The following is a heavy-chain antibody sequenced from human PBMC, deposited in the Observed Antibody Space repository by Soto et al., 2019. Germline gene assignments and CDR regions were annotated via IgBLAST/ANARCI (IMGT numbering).Heavy chain of an antibody. V-gene: IGHV3-23*01. CDR2: ISESGGST. CDR1: GFSFSDYA. Sequence: GGSLRLSCAASGFSFSDYAMSWVRQAPGKGLEWVSVISESGGSTHYADSVRGRFTVSRDNSKNSLSLRMNSLRDEDTAVYFCATRSPYSSGWYSPIFDYWGQGALVTV. J-gene: IGHJ4*02. CDR3: ATRSPYSSGWYSPIFDY. D-gene: IGHD6-13*01.